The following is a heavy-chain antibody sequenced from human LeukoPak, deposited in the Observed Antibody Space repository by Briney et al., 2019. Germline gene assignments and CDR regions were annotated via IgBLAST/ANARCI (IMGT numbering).Heavy chain of an antibody. V-gene: IGHV3-21*01. CDR1: GLTFSSYS. Sequence: GGSLRLSCAASGLTFSSYSMNWVRQAPGKGLEWVSSISSSSSYIYYADSVKGRFTISRDNAKNSLYLQMNSLRAEDTAVYYCASHIVGATTQYFDLWGRGTLVTVSS. J-gene: IGHJ2*01. D-gene: IGHD1-26*01. CDR3: ASHIVGATTQYFDL. CDR2: ISSSSSYI.